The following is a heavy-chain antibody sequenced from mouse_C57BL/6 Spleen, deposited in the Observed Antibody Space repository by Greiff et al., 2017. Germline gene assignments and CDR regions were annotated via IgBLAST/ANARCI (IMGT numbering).Heavy chain of an antibody. CDR2: INPNNGGT. Sequence: VQLQQSGPELVKPGASVKISCKASGYTFTDYYMNWVKQSHGKSLEWIGDINPNNGGTSYNQKFKGKATLTIEKSSSTAYMELRSLTSEDSAVYYCARTLSTIVTTRGAWFAYWGQGTLVTVSA. V-gene: IGHV1-26*01. CDR1: GYTFTDYY. J-gene: IGHJ3*01. D-gene: IGHD2-2*01. CDR3: ARTLSTIVTTRGAWFAY.